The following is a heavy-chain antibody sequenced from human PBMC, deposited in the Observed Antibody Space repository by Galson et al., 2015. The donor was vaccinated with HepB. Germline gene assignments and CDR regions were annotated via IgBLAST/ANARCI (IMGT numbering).Heavy chain of an antibody. Sequence: SVKVSCKASGGTFRSYAFSWVRQAPGQGLEWMGGIIPIFGSANYAQKLQDRVTITADEFTSTVYMELSSLISEDTAVYYCARDEGGLSSGSSQRAAEDYYYGMDVWGQGTTVTVTS. D-gene: IGHD1-26*01. CDR2: IIPIFGSA. V-gene: IGHV1-69*13. CDR3: ARDEGGLSSGSSQRAAEDYYYGMDV. CDR1: GGTFRSYA. J-gene: IGHJ6*02.